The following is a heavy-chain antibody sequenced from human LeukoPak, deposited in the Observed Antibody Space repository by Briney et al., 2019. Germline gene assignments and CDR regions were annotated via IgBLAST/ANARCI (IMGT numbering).Heavy chain of an antibody. Sequence: SETLSLTCAVYGGSFRGYYWSWIRQPPGKGLEWFGEIGHSGSTNYNPSLKSRVTISVDTYKYQFSLKLSSVTAADAAVYFCVRLMGPGIAVAGTFDYWGQGTLVSVSS. CDR1: GGSFRGYY. CDR2: IGHSGST. J-gene: IGHJ4*02. D-gene: IGHD6-19*01. CDR3: VRLMGPGIAVAGTFDY. V-gene: IGHV4-34*01.